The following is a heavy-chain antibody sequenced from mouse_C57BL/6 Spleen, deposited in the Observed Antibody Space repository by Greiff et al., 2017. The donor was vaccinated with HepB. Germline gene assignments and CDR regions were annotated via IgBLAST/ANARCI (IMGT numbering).Heavy chain of an antibody. J-gene: IGHJ3*01. CDR2: IYPGSGST. V-gene: IGHV1-55*01. CDR3: ERWYYGSSQFAY. Sequence: QVQLQQPGAELVKPGASVKMSCKASGYTFTSYWITWVKQRPGQGLEWIGDIYPGSGSTNYNEKFKSKATLTVDTSSSTAYMQLSSLTSEDSAVYYCERWYYGSSQFAYWGQGTLVTVSA. CDR1: GYTFTSYW. D-gene: IGHD1-1*01.